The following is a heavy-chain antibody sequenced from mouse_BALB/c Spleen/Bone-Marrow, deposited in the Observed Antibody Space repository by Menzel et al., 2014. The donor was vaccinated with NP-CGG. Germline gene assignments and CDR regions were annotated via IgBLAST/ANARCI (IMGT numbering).Heavy chain of an antibody. CDR3: ATHYYGRFVY. V-gene: IGHV5-12-1*01. CDR2: ISSGGGST. Sequence: EVKVVESGGGLVKPGGSLKLSCAASGFGFSSSDMSWVRQTPEKRLEWVAYISSGGGSTDYPDTVKGRFTISRDNAKNTLYLKMSSLKSEDTAMYYCATHYYGRFVYWDQGTTLTVSS. D-gene: IGHD1-2*01. J-gene: IGHJ2*01. CDR1: GFGFSSSD.